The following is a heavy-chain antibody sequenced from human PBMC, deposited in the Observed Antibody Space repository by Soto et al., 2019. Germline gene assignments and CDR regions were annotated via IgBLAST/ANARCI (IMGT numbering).Heavy chain of an antibody. Sequence: QVQLVESGGGVVQPGRSLRLSCAASGFTFSSYAMHWVRQAPGKGLEWVAFISYDGSNENYADSVKGRFTISRGNSKNTLYLQMNSLRAEDTAVYYCAGAGDSYDSSAYYLDWGQGTLVTVSS. V-gene: IGHV3-30-3*01. CDR1: GFTFSSYA. CDR2: ISYDGSNE. J-gene: IGHJ4*02. CDR3: AGAGDSYDSSAYYLD. D-gene: IGHD3-22*01.